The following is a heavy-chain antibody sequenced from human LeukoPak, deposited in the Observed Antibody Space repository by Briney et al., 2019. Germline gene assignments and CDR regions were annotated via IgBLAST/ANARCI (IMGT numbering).Heavy chain of an antibody. CDR3: ARLSMVRGDHYLDY. CDR1: GYTFTSYG. CDR2: ISAYNGNT. D-gene: IGHD3-10*01. V-gene: IGHV1-18*01. J-gene: IGHJ4*02. Sequence: GASVKVSCKASGYTFTSYGISWVRQAPGQGLEWMGWISAYNGNTNYAQKLQGRVTMTTDTSTSTAYMELRSLRSDDTAVYYCARLSMVRGDHYLDYWGQGTLVTVSS.